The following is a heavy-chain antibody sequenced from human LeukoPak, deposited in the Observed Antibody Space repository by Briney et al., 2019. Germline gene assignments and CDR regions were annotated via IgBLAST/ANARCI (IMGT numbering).Heavy chain of an antibody. Sequence: ASVKVSCKASGGTFSSYAISWVRQAPGQGLEWMGGIIPIFGTANYAQKFQGRVTITTDESTSTAYMELSSLRSEDTAVYYCARSGNLLTTVTPSYYVDVWGKGTTVTVSS. D-gene: IGHD4-11*01. CDR1: GGTFSSYA. J-gene: IGHJ6*03. V-gene: IGHV1-69*05. CDR3: ARSGNLLTTVTPSYYVDV. CDR2: IIPIFGTA.